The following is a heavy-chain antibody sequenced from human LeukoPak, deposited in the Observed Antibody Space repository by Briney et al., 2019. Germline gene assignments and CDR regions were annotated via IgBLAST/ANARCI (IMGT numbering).Heavy chain of an antibody. J-gene: IGHJ3*01. Sequence: ASVKVSCKASGYTFTSYGISWVRQAPGQGLEWMGWISAYDGSTKYVQNLQGRVTMTTDTSTSTAYMELRSLRSDDTAVYYCARRVWFGEKDAFDVWGQGTMVTVSS. V-gene: IGHV1-18*01. D-gene: IGHD3-10*01. CDR1: GYTFTSYG. CDR3: ARRVWFGEKDAFDV. CDR2: ISAYDGST.